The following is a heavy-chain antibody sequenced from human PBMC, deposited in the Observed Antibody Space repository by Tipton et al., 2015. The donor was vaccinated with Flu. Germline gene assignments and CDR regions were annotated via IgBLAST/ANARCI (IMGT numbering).Heavy chain of an antibody. CDR1: DDSIRSGDYY. Sequence: LRLSCTVSDDSIRSGDYYWSWIRQPPGKGLEWIGYIQYTGSTYYNPSLKSRLNMSIDTSKNQFSLKLSSVTAADTAVYYCARRDYSNYVSDPKSLFDPWGQGILVTVSS. V-gene: IGHV4-30-4*01. CDR3: ARRDYSNYVSDPKSLFDP. D-gene: IGHD4-11*01. CDR2: IQYTGST. J-gene: IGHJ5*02.